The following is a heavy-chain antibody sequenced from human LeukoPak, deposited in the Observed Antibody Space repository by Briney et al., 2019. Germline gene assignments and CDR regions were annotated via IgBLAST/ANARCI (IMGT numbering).Heavy chain of an antibody. CDR3: AKHSGSYFIYYVDS. CDR1: GFTFSSYG. V-gene: IGHV3-23*01. Sequence: PGGSLRLSCAASGFTFSSYGMSWVRQAPGKGLEWVSTISGSAYNSYCADSVKGRFTISRDNSANTLYLQMNSLRAEDTALYYCAKHSGSYFIYYVDSWGQGTLVTVSS. D-gene: IGHD1-26*01. J-gene: IGHJ4*02. CDR2: ISGSAYNS.